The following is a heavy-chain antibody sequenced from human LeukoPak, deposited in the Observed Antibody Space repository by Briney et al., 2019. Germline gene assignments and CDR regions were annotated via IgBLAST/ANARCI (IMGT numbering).Heavy chain of an antibody. D-gene: IGHD3-16*01. Sequence: SVKVSCKASGGTFSSYAISWVRQAPGQGLEWMGRIIPILGIANYAQKFQGRVTITADKSTSTAYMELSSLRSEDTAVYYCARVSYGGPADYWGQGTLVTVSS. CDR3: ARVSYGGPADY. J-gene: IGHJ4*02. V-gene: IGHV1-69*04. CDR1: GGTFSSYA. CDR2: IIPILGIA.